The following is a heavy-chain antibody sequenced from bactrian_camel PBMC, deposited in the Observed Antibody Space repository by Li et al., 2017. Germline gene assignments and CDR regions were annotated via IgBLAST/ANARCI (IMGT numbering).Heavy chain of an antibody. D-gene: IGHD1*01. V-gene: IGHV3S67*01. CDR2: IASDGTA. J-gene: IGHJ4*01. Sequence: VQLVESGGGLVQPGGSLRLSCAASGFQFSDYPMSWVRQAPGKEREGITAIASDGTATYANSVRGRFTISRDNAKNTLYLQMNSLNTEDTAMYFCATDKLGRFRGQGTQVTVS. CDR1: GFQFSDYP. CDR3: ATDKLGRF.